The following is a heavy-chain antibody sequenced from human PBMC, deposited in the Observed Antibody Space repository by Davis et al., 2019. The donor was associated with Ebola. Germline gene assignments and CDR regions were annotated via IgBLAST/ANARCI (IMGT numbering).Heavy chain of an antibody. D-gene: IGHD3-10*01. Sequence: ASVKVSCKASGYTFTSYYMHWVRQAPGQGLEWMGIINPSGGSTSYAQKFQGRVTMTRDTSTSTVYMELSSLRSEDTAVYYCARESTMVRGVHPYYYYGMDVWGQGTTVTVSS. V-gene: IGHV1-46*01. CDR2: INPSGGST. CDR3: ARESTMVRGVHPYYYYGMDV. CDR1: GYTFTSYY. J-gene: IGHJ6*02.